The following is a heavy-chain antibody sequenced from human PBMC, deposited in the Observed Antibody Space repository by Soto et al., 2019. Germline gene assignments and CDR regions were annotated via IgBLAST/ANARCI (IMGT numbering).Heavy chain of an antibody. J-gene: IGHJ4*02. D-gene: IGHD3-22*01. CDR3: ARLDYYDSSGYYPGNNY. CDR1: GYSFTSYW. V-gene: IGHV5-51*01. Sequence: GESLKISCNGSGYSFTSYWIGWVRQMPGKGLEWMGIIYPGDSDTRYSPSFQGQVTISADKSISTAYLQWSSLKASDTAMYYCARLDYYDSSGYYPGNNYWGQGTLVTVSS. CDR2: IYPGDSDT.